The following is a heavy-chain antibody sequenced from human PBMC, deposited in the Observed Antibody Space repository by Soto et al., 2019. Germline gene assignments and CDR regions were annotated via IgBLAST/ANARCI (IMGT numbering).Heavy chain of an antibody. CDR3: ARDSKGFLEWLLGPYYYYGMDV. CDR2: IWYDGSNK. V-gene: IGHV3-33*01. D-gene: IGHD3-3*01. Sequence: GGSLRLSCAASGFTFSSYGMHWVRQAPGKGLEWVAVIWYDGSNKYYADSVKGRFTISRDNSKNTLYLQMNSLRAEDTAVYYCARDSKGFLEWLLGPYYYYGMDVWGQGTTVTVSS. CDR1: GFTFSSYG. J-gene: IGHJ6*02.